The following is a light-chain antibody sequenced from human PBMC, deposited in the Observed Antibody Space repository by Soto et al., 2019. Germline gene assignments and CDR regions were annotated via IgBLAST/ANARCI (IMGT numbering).Light chain of an antibody. CDR2: AAS. J-gene: IGKJ1*01. CDR1: QGVSSH. V-gene: IGKV1-9*01. CDR3: QQYNSYSRT. Sequence: IQLTQFPSSLSASVGDRVTITCRASQGVSSHLAWHQQKPGKAPKLLIYAASTLQSGVPSRFSGSGSGTDFTLTISCLQSEDFATYYCQQYNSYSRTFGQGTKWIS.